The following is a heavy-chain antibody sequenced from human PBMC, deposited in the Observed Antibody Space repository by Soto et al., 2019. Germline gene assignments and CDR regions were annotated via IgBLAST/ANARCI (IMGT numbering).Heavy chain of an antibody. J-gene: IGHJ4*02. V-gene: IGHV3-33*01. Sequence: GGSLRLSCAASGFTFSSYGMHWVRQAPGKGLEWVAVIWYDGSNKYYADSVKGRFTISRDNSKNTLYLQMNSLRAEDTAVYYCARGPDSSGYYLSLTEYYFDYWGQGTLVTVSS. CDR3: ARGPDSSGYYLSLTEYYFDY. CDR1: GFTFSSYG. CDR2: IWYDGSNK. D-gene: IGHD3-22*01.